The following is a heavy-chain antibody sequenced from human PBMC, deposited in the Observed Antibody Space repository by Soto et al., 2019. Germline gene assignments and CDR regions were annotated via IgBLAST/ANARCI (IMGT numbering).Heavy chain of an antibody. J-gene: IGHJ6*02. V-gene: IGHV3-9*01. CDR3: AKDIGDSSSWYYYYYGMDV. D-gene: IGHD6-13*01. CDR1: GFTFDDYA. CDR2: ISWNSGSI. Sequence: APRLSCAASGFTFDDYAMHWVRQAQGKGLEWVSGISWNSGSIGYADSVKGRFTISRDNAKNSLYLQMNSLRAEDTALYYCAKDIGDSSSWYYYYYGMDVWGQGTTVTVSS.